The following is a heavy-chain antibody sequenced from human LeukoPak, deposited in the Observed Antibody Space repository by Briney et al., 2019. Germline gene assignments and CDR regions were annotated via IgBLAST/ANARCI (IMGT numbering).Heavy chain of an antibody. V-gene: IGHV1-8*02. CDR2: MNPNSGNT. CDR3: ARGITRIASVRGVPYNWFDP. D-gene: IGHD3-10*01. J-gene: IGHJ5*02. CDR1: GYTFTSYD. Sequence: ASVKVSCKASGYTFTSYDINWVRQATGQGLEWMGWMNPNSGNTGYAQKFQGRVTMTRDSTISTAYMELSSLRSEDTGVYYCARGITRIASVRGVPYNWFDPWGQGTLVTVSS.